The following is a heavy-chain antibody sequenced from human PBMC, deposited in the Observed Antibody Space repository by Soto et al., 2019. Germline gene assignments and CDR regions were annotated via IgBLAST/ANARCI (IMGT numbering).Heavy chain of an antibody. J-gene: IGHJ4*02. CDR1: GGSISSGGYY. Sequence: QVQLQESGPGLVKPSQTLSLTCTVSGGSISSGGYYWSWIRQHPGKGLEWIGYIYHSGSAYYNPSLKTRISMSVDTSKNQFSLRLSSVTAGETAVYYCARIILAGHRVDYWGQGTMVTVSS. CDR2: IYHSGSA. D-gene: IGHD3-9*01. V-gene: IGHV4-31*03. CDR3: ARIILAGHRVDY.